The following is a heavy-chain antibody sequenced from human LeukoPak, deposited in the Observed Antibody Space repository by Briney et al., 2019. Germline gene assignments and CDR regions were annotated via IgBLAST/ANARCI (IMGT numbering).Heavy chain of an antibody. CDR1: SSGGYY. J-gene: IGHJ6*02. CDR3: AKDIESYYGMDV. D-gene: IGHD5-24*01. Sequence: SSGGYYWSWIRQHPGKGLEWVSGISWNSGSIGYADSVKGRFTISRDNAKNSLYLQMNSLRAEDTALYYCAKDIESYYGMDVWGQGTTVTVSS. V-gene: IGHV3-9*01. CDR2: ISWNSGSI.